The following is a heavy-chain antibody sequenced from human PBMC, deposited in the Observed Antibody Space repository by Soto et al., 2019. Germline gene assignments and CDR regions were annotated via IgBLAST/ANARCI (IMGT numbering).Heavy chain of an antibody. CDR1: GFTFSSYA. D-gene: IGHD3-3*01. J-gene: IGHJ4*02. Sequence: GGSLRLSCAASGFTFSSYAMSWVRQAPGKGLEWVSAISGSGGSTYYADSVKGRFTISRDNSKNTLYLQMNSLRAEDTAVYYCAKSPPWDFWSGYYINFDYWGQGTLVTVSS. V-gene: IGHV3-23*01. CDR3: AKSPPWDFWSGYYINFDY. CDR2: ISGSGGST.